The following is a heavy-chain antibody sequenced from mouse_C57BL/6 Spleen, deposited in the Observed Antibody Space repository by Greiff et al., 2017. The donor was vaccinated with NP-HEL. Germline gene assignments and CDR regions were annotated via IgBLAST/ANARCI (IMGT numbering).Heavy chain of an antibody. CDR2: INYDGSST. CDR3: AREGNDGYYAAMDY. J-gene: IGHJ4*01. Sequence: EVQLVESEGGLVQPGSSMKLSCTASGFTFSDYYMAWVRQVPEKGLEWVANINYDGSSTYYLDSLKSRFIISRDNAKNILYLQMSSLKSEDTATYYCAREGNDGYYAAMDYWGQGTSVTVSS. V-gene: IGHV5-16*01. D-gene: IGHD2-3*01. CDR1: GFTFSDYY.